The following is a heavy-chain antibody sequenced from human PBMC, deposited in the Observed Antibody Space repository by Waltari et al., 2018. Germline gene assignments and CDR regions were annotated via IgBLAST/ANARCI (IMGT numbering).Heavy chain of an antibody. D-gene: IGHD5-18*01. J-gene: IGHJ5*02. CDR3: ARVNVHTTMIAEVVAWFDP. Sequence: VQLQESGTGLVKPSGTLSLTCAVSGGPVRRSYSWSWIRQPPGKGLEWIGELYHSGSTNYNPSLKSRVTISVDKSKNQFSLKLSSVTAADTAVYYCARVNVHTTMIAEVVAWFDPWGQGTLVTVSS. CDR2: LYHSGST. V-gene: IGHV4-4*02. CDR1: GGPVRRSYS.